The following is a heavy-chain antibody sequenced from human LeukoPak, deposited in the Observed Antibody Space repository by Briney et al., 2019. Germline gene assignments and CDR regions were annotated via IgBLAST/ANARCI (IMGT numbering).Heavy chain of an antibody. CDR2: IRYDGSNK. CDR1: GFTFSSYG. Sequence: PGGSLRLSCAASGFTFSSYGMHWVRQAPGKGLEWAAFIRYDGSNKYYADSVKGRFTIPRDNSKTTLYLQMNSLRAEDTAVYYCARDGIAAAGYWGQGTLVTVSS. D-gene: IGHD6-13*01. V-gene: IGHV3-30*02. J-gene: IGHJ4*02. CDR3: ARDGIAAAGY.